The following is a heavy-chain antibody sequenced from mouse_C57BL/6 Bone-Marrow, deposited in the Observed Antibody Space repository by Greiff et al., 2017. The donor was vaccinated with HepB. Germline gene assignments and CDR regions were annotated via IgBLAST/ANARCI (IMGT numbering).Heavy chain of an antibody. D-gene: IGHD1-1*01. CDR1: GFNIKNTY. J-gene: IGHJ1*03. CDR2: IDPANGNT. Sequence: EVQGVESVAELVRPGASVKLSCTASGFNIKNTYMHWVKQRPEQGLEWIGRIDPANGNTKYAPKFPGKATITADTSSNTAYLQLSSLTSEDTAIYYCARGGSSYYWYFDVWGTGTTVTVSS. V-gene: IGHV14-3*01. CDR3: ARGGSSYYWYFDV.